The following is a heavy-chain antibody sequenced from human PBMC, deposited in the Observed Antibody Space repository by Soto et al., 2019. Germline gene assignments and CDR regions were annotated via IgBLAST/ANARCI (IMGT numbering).Heavy chain of an antibody. Sequence: GGSLRLSCAASGFTFDDYAMHWVRQAPGKGLEWVSGISWNSGSIGYADSVKGRFTISRDNSKNTLYLQMNSLRAEDTAVYYCAKHYYILTGHQPGALYDWGQGTLVPVSS. CDR1: GFTFDDYA. V-gene: IGHV3-9*01. CDR3: AKHYYILTGHQPGALYD. D-gene: IGHD3-9*01. CDR2: ISWNSGSI. J-gene: IGHJ4*02.